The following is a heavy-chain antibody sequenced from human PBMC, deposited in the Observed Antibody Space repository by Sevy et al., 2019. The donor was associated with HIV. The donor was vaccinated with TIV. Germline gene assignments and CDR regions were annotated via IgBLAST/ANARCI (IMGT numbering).Heavy chain of an antibody. CDR1: GYTFTSYR. Sequence: ASVKVSCEASGYTFTSYRIYWVRQAPGQGLEWMGWISPLNGDTNYAQKFQGRVTMITHTSTSTAYMELRSLRSDDTAVYFCARAFCSGGSCYSLAFWGQGALVTVSS. V-gene: IGHV1-18*01. D-gene: IGHD2-15*01. CDR3: ARAFCSGGSCYSLAF. CDR2: ISPLNGDT. J-gene: IGHJ4*02.